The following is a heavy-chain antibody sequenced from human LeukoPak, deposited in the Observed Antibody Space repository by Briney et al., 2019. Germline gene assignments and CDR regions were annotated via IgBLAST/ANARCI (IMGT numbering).Heavy chain of an antibody. Sequence: ASVKVSCKASGGFFSSYVISWVRQAPGQGLEWMGEIIPVFGTANYAQKFQDRVTITADVYTSTAYMQLSSVRSEDTAAYYCARVSRTTIVRGIITFDSWGQGTLVTVSS. D-gene: IGHD3-10*01. CDR3: ARVSRTTIVRGIITFDS. V-gene: IGHV1-69*13. J-gene: IGHJ4*02. CDR2: IIPVFGTA. CDR1: GGFFSSYV.